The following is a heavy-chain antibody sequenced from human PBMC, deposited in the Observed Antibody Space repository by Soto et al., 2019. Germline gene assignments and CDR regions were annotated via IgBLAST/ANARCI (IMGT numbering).Heavy chain of an antibody. D-gene: IGHD6-13*01. CDR3: ARDKAYSSSWYDYYYYGMDV. J-gene: IGHJ6*02. V-gene: IGHV3-33*01. CDR2: IWYDGSNK. CDR1: GFTFSSYG. Sequence: GGSLRLSCAASGFTFSSYGMHWVRQAPGKGLEWVAVIWYDGSNKYYADSVKGRFTISRDNSKNTLYLQMNSLRAEDTAVYYCARDKAYSSSWYDYYYYGMDVWGQGTTVTVSS.